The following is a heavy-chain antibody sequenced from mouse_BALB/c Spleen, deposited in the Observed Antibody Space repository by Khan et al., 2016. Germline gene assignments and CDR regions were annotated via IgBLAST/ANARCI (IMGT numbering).Heavy chain of an antibody. CDR2: IRSKANNRAT. CDR1: GFTFSDAW. J-gene: IGHJ1*01. V-gene: IGHV6-6*01. Sequence: EVKLEESGGGLVQPGGSMKLSCAASGFTFSDAWMDWVRQSPGKGLEWVAEIRSKANNRATYYTESVKGRFTVSGDDSKSSIYLQMNSLRAEDTGIYYCTKRDFDWYFDVWGAGTTVTVSP. CDR3: TKRDFDWYFDV.